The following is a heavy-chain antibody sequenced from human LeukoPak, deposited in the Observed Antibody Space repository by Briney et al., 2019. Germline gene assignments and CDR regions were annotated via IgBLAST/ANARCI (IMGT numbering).Heavy chain of an antibody. CDR2: LYYSGST. J-gene: IGHJ4*02. CDR3: TRGPRNYFDY. CDR1: GGSISSYY. V-gene: IGHV4-59*01. Sequence: SEALSLTCTVSGGSISSYYWGWIRQPPGKGLEWIGYLYYSGSTNCNPSLKSRVTMSVDTSNNQFSLKLSSVTAADTAVYYCTRGPRNYFDYWGQGTLVTVSS.